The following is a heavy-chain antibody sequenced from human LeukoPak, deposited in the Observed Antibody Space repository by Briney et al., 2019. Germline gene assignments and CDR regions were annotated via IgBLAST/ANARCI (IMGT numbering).Heavy chain of an antibody. D-gene: IGHD3-10*01. J-gene: IGHJ5*02. V-gene: IGHV1-18*04. CDR1: GYTFTSYG. CDR3: ARAAVRGVIRKYNWFDP. Sequence: SVKVSSKASGYTFTSYGISWVQQAPGQGLEWMGWISAYNGNTNYAQKLQGRVTMTTDTSTSTAYMELRSLRSDDTAVYYCARAAVRGVIRKYNWFDPWGQGTLVTVSS. CDR2: ISAYNGNT.